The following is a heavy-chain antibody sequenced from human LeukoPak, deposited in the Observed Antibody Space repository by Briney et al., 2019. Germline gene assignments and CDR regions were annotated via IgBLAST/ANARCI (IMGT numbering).Heavy chain of an antibody. CDR3: ARVAGGHSYGWIDY. CDR1: GYSISSGYY. J-gene: IGHJ4*02. CDR2: FYHSGST. D-gene: IGHD5-18*01. Sequence: SETLSLTCIVSGYSISSGYYWVWIRQPPGKGLDWIGSFYHSGSTYYNPSLKSRVTISVDTSKNQFSLKLSSVTAADTAVYYCARVAGGHSYGWIDYWGQGTLVTVSS. V-gene: IGHV4-38-2*02.